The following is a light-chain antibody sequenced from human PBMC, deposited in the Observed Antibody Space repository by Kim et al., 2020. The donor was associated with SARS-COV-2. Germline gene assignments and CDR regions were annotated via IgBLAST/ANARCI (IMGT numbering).Light chain of an antibody. CDR2: GAS. J-gene: IGKJ1*01. V-gene: IGKV3-15*01. CDR3: QQYNNWPWT. CDR1: RSVSIS. Sequence: EIVMTQSPATLPVSPGQRATLSCRASRSVSISLAWYQQKFGQAPRLLINGASTRATGIPARFSGSGSGTEFTLTISSLQSEDFAVYYCQQYNNWPWTFGQGTKVDIK.